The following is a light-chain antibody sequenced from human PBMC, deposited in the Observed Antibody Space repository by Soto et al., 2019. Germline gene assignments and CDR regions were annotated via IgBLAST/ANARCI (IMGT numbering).Light chain of an antibody. CDR2: GAS. Sequence: EIVLTQSPGTLSLSPGERATLSCRASQSVSSSYLAWYQQKPGQAPRLLIYGASSRATGIPDRFSGSGSGTDFTLTISRLEXXXXXXXXXXXXXXSPFTFGGGTTVEIK. V-gene: IGKV3-20*01. CDR3: XXXXXSPFT. CDR1: QSVSSSY. J-gene: IGKJ4*01.